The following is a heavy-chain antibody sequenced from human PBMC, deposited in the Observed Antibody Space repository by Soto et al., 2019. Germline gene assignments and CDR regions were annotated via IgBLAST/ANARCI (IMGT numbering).Heavy chain of an antibody. V-gene: IGHV1-69*02. Sequence: QVQLVQSGAEVKKPGSSVKVSCKASGGTFSSYTISWVRQAPGQGLEWMGRIIPILGIANYAQKFQGRVTITVDKSTSTAYMELSSLRSEDTAVYYCASRMTTVVTPYDYWGQGTLVTVSS. CDR2: IIPILGIA. CDR3: ASRMTTVVTPYDY. J-gene: IGHJ4*02. D-gene: IGHD4-17*01. CDR1: GGTFSSYT.